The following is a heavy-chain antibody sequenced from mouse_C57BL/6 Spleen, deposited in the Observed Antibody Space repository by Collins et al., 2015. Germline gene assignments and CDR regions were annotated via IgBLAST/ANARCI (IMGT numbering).Heavy chain of an antibody. J-gene: IGHJ1*03. V-gene: IGHV1-18*01. Sequence: TFTDYNMDWVKQSHGKSLEWIGNINPKNGGSIYNRKFKGKATLTVDKSSSTAYMELRSLTSEDTAVYYCARPYYGHTYGYFDVWGTGTTVTVSS. CDR3: ARPYYGHTYGYFDV. CDR2: INPKNGGS. CDR1: TFTDYN. D-gene: IGHD1-1*01.